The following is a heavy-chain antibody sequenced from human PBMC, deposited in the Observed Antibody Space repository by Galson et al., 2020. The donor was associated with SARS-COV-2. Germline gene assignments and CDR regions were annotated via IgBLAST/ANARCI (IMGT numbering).Heavy chain of an antibody. CDR2: ISRSSSYI. CDR3: ATDYGDHVRYYYVMDV. J-gene: IGHJ6*02. Sequence: GESLKISYAASGITFSSYSMNWVRQAPEKGLEWVSSISRSSSYIYYADSVKGRFTISRDNAKNSLYLQMNSLRAEDTAVYYCATDYGDHVRYYYVMDVWGQGTTVTVSS. CDR1: GITFSSYS. D-gene: IGHD4-17*01. V-gene: IGHV3-21*01.